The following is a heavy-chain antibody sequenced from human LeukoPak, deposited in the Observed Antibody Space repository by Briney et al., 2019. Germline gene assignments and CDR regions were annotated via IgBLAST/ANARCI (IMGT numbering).Heavy chain of an antibody. CDR3: ARSGTGLLRYYFDY. CDR2: INHSGST. J-gene: IGHJ4*02. Sequence: SETLSLTCAVYGGSFSGYYWSWIRQPPGKGLEWIGEINHSGSTYYNPSLKSRVTISIDTSKSQFSLKLSSVTAADTAVYYCARSGTGLLRYYFDYWGQGTLITVSS. CDR1: GGSFSGYY. V-gene: IGHV4-34*01. D-gene: IGHD3-22*01.